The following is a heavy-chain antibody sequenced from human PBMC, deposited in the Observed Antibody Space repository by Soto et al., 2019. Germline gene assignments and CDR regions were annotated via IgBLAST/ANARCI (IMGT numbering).Heavy chain of an antibody. J-gene: IGHJ5*02. V-gene: IGHV3-66*01. CDR3: ARTSSKWYIGWFDP. D-gene: IGHD6-13*01. Sequence: EVQLVESGGGLVQPGGSLRLSCAASGFTVSSNYMTWVRQAPGKGLEWVSVIYSGGSTYYADSVKGRFTISRDNSKNTQYLQMNSLRADDTAVYYCARTSSKWYIGWFDPWGQGTLVNVSS. CDR1: GFTVSSNY. CDR2: IYSGGST.